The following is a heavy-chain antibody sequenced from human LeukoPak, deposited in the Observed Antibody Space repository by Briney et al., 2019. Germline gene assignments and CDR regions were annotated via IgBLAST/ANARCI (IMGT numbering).Heavy chain of an antibody. CDR2: FDPEDGET. D-gene: IGHD1-26*01. CDR1: GYTLTELS. V-gene: IGHV1-24*01. Sequence: ASVKASCKVSGYTLTELSMHWVRQAPGKGLEWMGGFDPEDGETIYAQKFQGRVTMTEDTSTDTAYMELSSLRSEDTAVYYCATDPGGSYYYDYWGQGTLVTVSS. CDR3: ATDPGGSYYYDY. J-gene: IGHJ4*02.